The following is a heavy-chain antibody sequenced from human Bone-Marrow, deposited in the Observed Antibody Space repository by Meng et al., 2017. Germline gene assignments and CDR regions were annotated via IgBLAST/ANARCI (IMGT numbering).Heavy chain of an antibody. V-gene: IGHV1-69*13. CDR2: IIPIFGTA. CDR3: ARGVEMATRLAFYF. CDR1: GGTFSSYD. J-gene: IGHJ3*01. D-gene: IGHD5-24*01. Sequence: SVKVSCKASGGTFSSYDISWVRQAPGQGLEWMGGIIPIFGTANYAQKFQGRVTITADESTSTAYMELSSLRSEDTAVYYCARGVEMATRLAFYFWGDGTMVTVSS.